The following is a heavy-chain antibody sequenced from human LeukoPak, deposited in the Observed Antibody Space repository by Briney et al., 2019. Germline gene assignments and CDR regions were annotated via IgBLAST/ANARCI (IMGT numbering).Heavy chain of an antibody. CDR3: ATAASRFGGVIVTAFDI. CDR2: FDPEDGET. V-gene: IGHV1-24*01. Sequence: ASVTVSCTVSGYTLTELSMHWVRQAPGKGLEWMGGFDPEDGETIYAQKFQGRVTMTEDTSTDTAYMELSSLRSEDTAVYYCATAASRFGGVIVTAFDIWGQGTMVTVSS. D-gene: IGHD3-16*02. J-gene: IGHJ3*02. CDR1: GYTLTELS.